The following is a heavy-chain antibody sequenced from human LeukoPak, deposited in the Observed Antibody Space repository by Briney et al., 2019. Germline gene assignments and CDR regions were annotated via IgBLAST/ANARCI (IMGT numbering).Heavy chain of an antibody. CDR2: IYTSGST. V-gene: IGHV4-4*07. Sequence: PSXTLSLTCTVSGGSISSYYWSWIRQPAGKGLEWIGRIYTSGSTNYNPSLKSRVTISVDTSKNQFSLKLSSVTAADTAVYYCARGGYYYDSSGPYYFDYWGQGTLVTVSS. J-gene: IGHJ4*02. CDR1: GGSISSYY. D-gene: IGHD3-22*01. CDR3: ARGGYYYDSSGPYYFDY.